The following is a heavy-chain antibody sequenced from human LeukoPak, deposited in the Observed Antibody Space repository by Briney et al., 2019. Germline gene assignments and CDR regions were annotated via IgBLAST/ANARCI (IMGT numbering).Heavy chain of an antibody. V-gene: IGHV3-11*03. D-gene: IGHD6-13*01. CDR2: ISPTSDYT. CDR1: GFTFSNPN. J-gene: IGHJ4*02. Sequence: PGGSLRLSCAASGFTFSNPNMNWIRKAPGKGLEGVSYISPTSDYTNYADSVKGRFTIFRDNAKNSLYLQMNSLRVEDTAVYYCARCQYNSSPDFRGQGTLVTVSS. CDR3: ARCQYNSSPDF.